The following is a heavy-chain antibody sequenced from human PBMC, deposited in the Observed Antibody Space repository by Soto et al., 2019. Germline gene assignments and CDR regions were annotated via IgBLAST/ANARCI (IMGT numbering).Heavy chain of an antibody. V-gene: IGHV1-18*01. CDR1: GYTFTSYG. CDR2: ISAYNGNT. Sequence: ASVKVSCKASGYTFTSYGISWVRQAPGQGLEWMGWISAYNGNTNYAQKLQGRVTMTTDTSTSTAYMELRSLRSDDTAVYYCARSLCSGGSCFSHQLDYWGQGTLVTVSS. D-gene: IGHD2-15*01. J-gene: IGHJ4*02. CDR3: ARSLCSGGSCFSHQLDY.